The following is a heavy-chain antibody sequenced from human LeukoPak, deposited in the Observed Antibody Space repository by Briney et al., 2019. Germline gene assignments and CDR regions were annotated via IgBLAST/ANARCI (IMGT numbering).Heavy chain of an antibody. CDR2: IIPIFGTA. CDR1: GGTFSSYA. Sequence: SVKVSCKASGGTFSSYAISWVRQAPGQGLEWMGGIIPIFGTANYAQKFQGRVTITADESTSTAYMELSSLRSEDTAVYYCARVWFRFGGYDSVLDRWGQGTLVAVSS. CDR3: ARVWFRFGGYDSVLDR. V-gene: IGHV1-69*01. J-gene: IGHJ5*02. D-gene: IGHD5-12*01.